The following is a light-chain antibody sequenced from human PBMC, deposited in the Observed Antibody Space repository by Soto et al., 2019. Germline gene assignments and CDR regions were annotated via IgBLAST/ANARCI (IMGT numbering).Light chain of an antibody. J-gene: IGKJ1*01. CDR3: QQYGSSPQT. CDR1: QGIGDT. CDR2: DTS. V-gene: IGKV3D-15*02. Sequence: EVVMMQSPATLSVSPGECATLSCRASQGIGDTLAWYQHKPGQTPRLLIYDTSTRATGVPARFSGSRSGTEFTLTINSLQSEDFAVYYCQQYGSSPQTFGQGTKVDIK.